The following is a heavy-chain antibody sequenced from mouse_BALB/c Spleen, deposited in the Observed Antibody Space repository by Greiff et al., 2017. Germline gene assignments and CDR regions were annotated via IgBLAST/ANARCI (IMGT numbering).Heavy chain of an antibody. CDR2: INPSNGRT. CDR1: GYTFTSYW. V-gene: IGHV1S81*02. Sequence: QVQLQQPGAELVKPGASVKLSCKASGYTFTSYWMHWVKQRPGQGLEWIGEINPSNGRTNYNEKFKSKATLTVDKSSSTAYMQLSSLTSEDSAVYYCARSGYYYGSSYVEYYAMDYWGQGTSVTVSS. J-gene: IGHJ4*01. D-gene: IGHD1-1*01. CDR3: ARSGYYYGSSYVEYYAMDY.